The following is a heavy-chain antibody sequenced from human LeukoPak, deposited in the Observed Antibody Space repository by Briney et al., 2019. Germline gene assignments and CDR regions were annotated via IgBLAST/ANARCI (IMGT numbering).Heavy chain of an antibody. CDR1: GGSFSGYY. J-gene: IGHJ5*02. CDR3: ARGSTLNENYYDSSGYYL. Sequence: SETLSLTCAVYGGSFSGYYWSWIRQPPGTGREWIGEINHSGSTNYNPPLKSRVTISVDTSKNQFSLKLSSVTAAYTAVYYGARGSTLNENYYDSSGYYLWGQGTLVTVSS. V-gene: IGHV4-34*01. CDR2: INHSGST. D-gene: IGHD3-22*01.